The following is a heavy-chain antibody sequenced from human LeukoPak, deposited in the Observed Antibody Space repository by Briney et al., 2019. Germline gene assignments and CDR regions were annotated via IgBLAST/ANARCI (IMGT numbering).Heavy chain of an antibody. CDR2: IYSDGST. CDR1: GISVSSTY. J-gene: IGHJ4*02. D-gene: IGHD2-8*01. Sequence: GGSLRLSCAASGISVSSTYMGWVRQAPGKGLEWVSSIYSDGSTYYADSVKGRFTISRDNSENTLYLQMHSLRAEDTAVYYCARVEVCTEGYWGQGTLVTVSS. CDR3: ARVEVCTEGY. V-gene: IGHV3-66*01.